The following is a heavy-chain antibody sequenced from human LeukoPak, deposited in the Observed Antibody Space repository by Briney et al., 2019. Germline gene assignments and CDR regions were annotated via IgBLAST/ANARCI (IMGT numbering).Heavy chain of an antibody. D-gene: IGHD6-13*01. CDR3: ARVIAAAGTPWFDP. V-gene: IGHV4-4*08. Sequence: SETLSLTCNVSGASIRGYHWSWIRQFPGKGLEWIGDIYTSGRTNYNPSLKSRVTIPLGTSKNQFSLKLSSVTAADTAVYYCARVIAAAGTPWFDPWGQGTLVTVSS. J-gene: IGHJ5*02. CDR2: IYTSGRT. CDR1: GASIRGYH.